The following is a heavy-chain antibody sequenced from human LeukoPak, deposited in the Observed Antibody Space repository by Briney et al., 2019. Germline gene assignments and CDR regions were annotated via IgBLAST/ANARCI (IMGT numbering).Heavy chain of an antibody. CDR1: GGTFSSYT. V-gene: IGHV1-69*02. CDR2: IIPILGIA. CDR3: AVRARAYYYYMDV. Sequence: GASVKVSCKASGGTFSSYTISWVRQAPGQGLEWMGRIIPILGIANYAQKFQGRVTITADKSTSTAYMELSSLRSEDTAVYYCAVRARAYYYYMDVWGEGTTVTVSS. J-gene: IGHJ6*03.